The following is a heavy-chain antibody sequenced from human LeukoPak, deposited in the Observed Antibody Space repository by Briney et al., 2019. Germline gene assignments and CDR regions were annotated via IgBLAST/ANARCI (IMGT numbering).Heavy chain of an antibody. CDR1: GGSISSYY. D-gene: IGHD6-19*01. J-gene: IGHJ6*02. V-gene: IGHV4-4*07. CDR3: ARDQAVAGFYYYYYGMDV. CDR2: IYTSGST. Sequence: SETLSLTCTVSGGSISSYYWSWIRQPAGKGLEWIWRIYTSGSTNYNPSLKSRVTMSVDTSKNQFSLKLSSVTAADTAVYYCARDQAVAGFYYYYYGMDVWGQGTTVTVSS.